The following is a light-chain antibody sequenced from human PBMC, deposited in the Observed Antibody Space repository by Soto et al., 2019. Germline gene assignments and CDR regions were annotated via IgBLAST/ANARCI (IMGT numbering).Light chain of an antibody. CDR1: SSNIGTNT. Sequence: QSVLTQPPSASGTPGQRVTISCSGSSSNIGTNTVNWYQQLPGTAPKLLIYSNNQRPSGVPDRFSGSKSGTSASLAISGLQSEDVADYYCATWDDSLTGPVFGGGTQLTVL. V-gene: IGLV1-44*01. CDR3: ATWDDSLTGPV. CDR2: SNN. J-gene: IGLJ2*01.